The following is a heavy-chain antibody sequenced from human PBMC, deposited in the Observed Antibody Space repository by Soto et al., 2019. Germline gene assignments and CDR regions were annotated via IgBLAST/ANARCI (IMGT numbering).Heavy chain of an antibody. CDR2: ISASGGNI. CDR3: AKVAGGLGYFDL. CDR1: GFILSDYA. J-gene: IGHJ2*01. Sequence: EVQLLESGGGLARPGGSLRLSCVASGFILSDYAMTWIRQAPGKGLEWVATISASGGNIEYTDSLKGRFTISRDNSKKTVYLQINGLTADDTAVHYCAKVAGGLGYFDLWGRGTLVTVSS. D-gene: IGHD3-16*01. V-gene: IGHV3-23*01.